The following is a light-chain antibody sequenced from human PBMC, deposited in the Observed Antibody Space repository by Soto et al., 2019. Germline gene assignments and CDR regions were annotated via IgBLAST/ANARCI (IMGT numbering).Light chain of an antibody. CDR2: HAS. CDR1: QSFSSW. V-gene: IGKV1-5*01. J-gene: IGKJ1*01. CDR3: QQYNSFPLT. Sequence: DIKLTQSPSTLSASVGDRVTITCRASQSFSSWLAWYQQKPGKAPKLLIYHASSLESGVPSRFSVSGSGTEFTLTISSLQPDDFANYYCQQYNSFPLTFGQGTKVEIK.